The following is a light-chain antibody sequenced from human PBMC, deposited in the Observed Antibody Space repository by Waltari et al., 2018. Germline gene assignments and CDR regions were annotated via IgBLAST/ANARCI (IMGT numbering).Light chain of an antibody. CDR3: QQRSNWPPALT. CDR1: QSVNNY. CDR2: DAS. J-gene: IGKJ4*01. Sequence: EIVLTQSSATLSLSPGERATLSCRASQSVNNYLAWYQQKPGQAPRLLIYDASNRATGIPARFSGSGSGTDFTLTISSLEPEDFAVYYCQQRSNWPPALTFGGGTKVEIK. V-gene: IGKV3-11*01.